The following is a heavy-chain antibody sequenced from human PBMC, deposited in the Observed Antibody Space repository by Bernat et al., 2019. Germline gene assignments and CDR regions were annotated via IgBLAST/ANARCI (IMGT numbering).Heavy chain of an antibody. D-gene: IGHD3-22*01. V-gene: IGHV4-39*01. CDR2: IYYSGST. CDR3: ARHTYSSGYYHSVYFDY. CDR1: GGSISSSSYY. J-gene: IGHJ4*02. Sequence: QLQLQESGPGLVKPSETLSLTCTVSGGSISSSSYYWGWIRQPPGKGLEWIGSIYYSGSTYYNPSLKSRVTISVDTSKNQFSLKLSSVTAADTAVYYCARHTYSSGYYHSVYFDYWGQGTLVTVSS.